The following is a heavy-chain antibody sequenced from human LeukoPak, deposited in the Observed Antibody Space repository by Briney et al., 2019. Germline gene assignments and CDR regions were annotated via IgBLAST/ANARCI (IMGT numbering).Heavy chain of an antibody. J-gene: IGHJ3*02. CDR1: GFTFSNYA. CDR3: ASRGDNRVREAFDI. Sequence: GGSLRLSCAASGFTFSNYAMSWVRQAPGKGLEWVSSISISGGATCYADSVKGRFTISRDNSKNTLYLQMNSLRAEDMALYYCASRGDNRVREAFDIWGQGTMVTVSS. D-gene: IGHD2-21*01. V-gene: IGHV3-23*01. CDR2: ISISGGAT.